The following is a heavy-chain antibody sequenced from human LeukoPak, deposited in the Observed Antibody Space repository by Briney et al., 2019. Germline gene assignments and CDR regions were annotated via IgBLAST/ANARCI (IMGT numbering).Heavy chain of an antibody. CDR1: GFTFDDYA. V-gene: IGHV3-9*03. CDR2: ISWNSATI. CDR3: AKGGGTYSDWYFDL. D-gene: IGHD1-26*01. Sequence: PGGSLRLSCAASGFTFDDYAMHWVRQAPGKGLEWVSSISWNSATIDYAASVKGRFTISRDNAENSLYLQMNSLRADDMALYYCAKGGGTYSDWYFDLWGRGTLVTVSS. J-gene: IGHJ2*01.